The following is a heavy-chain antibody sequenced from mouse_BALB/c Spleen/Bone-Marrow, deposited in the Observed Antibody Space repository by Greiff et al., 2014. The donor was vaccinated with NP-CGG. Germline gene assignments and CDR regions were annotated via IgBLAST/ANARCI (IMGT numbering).Heavy chain of an antibody. CDR3: ARDGNYAVLDY. J-gene: IGHJ4*01. D-gene: IGHD2-1*01. CDR2: IDPGSGSS. Sequence: VQLQQSGPELVKPGASVKMSCKASGYTYTDYVISWVKQRTGQGLEWIGEIDPGSGSSFYNEKFKAKATLTADKSANTAYMQLSRLTAEDSAVYFGARDGNYAVLDYWGQGTSVTVSS. CDR1: GYTYTDYV. V-gene: IGHV1-77*01.